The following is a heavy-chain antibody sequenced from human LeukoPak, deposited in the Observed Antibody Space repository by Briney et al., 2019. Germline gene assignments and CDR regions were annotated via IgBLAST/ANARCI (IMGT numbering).Heavy chain of an antibody. Sequence: ASVKVSCKASGYSFAGYYMHWVRQAPGQGLEWMGWINPNSGATNYAQKFQGRVTMTRDTSTTTTYMELRRLKSDDTAIYYCARRGGDLYYYYYMDVWGEGTTVTVSS. J-gene: IGHJ6*03. CDR2: INPNSGAT. CDR3: ARRGGDLYYYYYMDV. CDR1: GYSFAGYY. V-gene: IGHV1-2*02. D-gene: IGHD2-21*02.